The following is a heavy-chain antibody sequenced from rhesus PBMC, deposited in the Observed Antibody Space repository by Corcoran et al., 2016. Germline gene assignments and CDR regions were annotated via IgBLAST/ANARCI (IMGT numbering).Heavy chain of an antibody. CDR2: IYNNSESN. CDR3: ARGGGGGYYYTNRYYFDY. V-gene: IGHV4S12*01. Sequence: QVQLQESGPGVVKPSETLSLTCAVSGGTISSGYYYWSWIRQPPGKGLEWIGGIYNNSESNNYNPSLKSRVTISKDTSKNQFSLKLSAVTATDTAVYYCARGGGGGYYYTNRYYFDYWGQGVLVTVSS. D-gene: IGHD3-16*01. J-gene: IGHJ4*01. CDR1: GGTISSGYYY.